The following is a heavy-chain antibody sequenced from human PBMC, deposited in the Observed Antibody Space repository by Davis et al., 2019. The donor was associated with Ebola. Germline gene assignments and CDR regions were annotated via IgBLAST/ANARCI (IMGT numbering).Heavy chain of an antibody. CDR3: IMTTATDY. CDR2: IRSKANSYAT. D-gene: IGHD4-17*01. CDR1: GFTFSGSA. V-gene: IGHV3-73*01. Sequence: GGSLRLSCAASGFTFSGSAMHWVRQASGKGLEWVGRIRSKANSYATAYAASVKGRFTISRDDSKNTAYLQMNSLKTEDTAVYYCIMTTATDYWGQGTLVTVSS. J-gene: IGHJ4*02.